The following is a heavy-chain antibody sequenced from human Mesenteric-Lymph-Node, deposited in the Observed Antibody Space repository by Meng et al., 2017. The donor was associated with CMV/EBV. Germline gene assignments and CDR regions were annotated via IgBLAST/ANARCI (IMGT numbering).Heavy chain of an antibody. D-gene: IGHD5-12*01. CDR3: AKGLGGATSAATRGMDV. CDR2: ISGSSNAA. CDR1: GFTFDDYA. V-gene: IGHV3-23*01. J-gene: IGHJ6*02. Sequence: GGSLRLSCAASGFTFDDYAMTWVRQAPGKGLEWVSTISGSSNAAYYADSVKDRFTISRDNSNYTVYLQMNSLRAEDTALFYCAKGLGGATSAATRGMDVWGQGTAVTVSS.